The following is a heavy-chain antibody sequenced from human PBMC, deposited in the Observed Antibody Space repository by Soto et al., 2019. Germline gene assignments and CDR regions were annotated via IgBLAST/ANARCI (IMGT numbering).Heavy chain of an antibody. CDR1: GGTFSSYA. D-gene: IGHD6-19*01. CDR2: ISYDGSNK. CDR3: ARAHLYSSGWLFRYYYYGMDV. V-gene: IGHV3-30-3*01. J-gene: IGHJ6*02. Sequence: GGSLRLSCAASGGTFSSYAMHWVRQAPGKGLEWVAVISYDGSNKYYADSVKGRFTISRDNSKNTLYLQMNSLRAEDTAVYYCARAHLYSSGWLFRYYYYGMDVWGQGTTVTVSS.